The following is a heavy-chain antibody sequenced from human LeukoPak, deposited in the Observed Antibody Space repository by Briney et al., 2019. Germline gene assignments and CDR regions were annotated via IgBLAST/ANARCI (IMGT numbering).Heavy chain of an antibody. CDR1: GYTFTSYA. CDR2: INAGNGNT. D-gene: IGHD5/OR15-5a*01. V-gene: IGHV1-3*01. Sequence: ASVTVSCTASGYTFTSYAMHWVRQAPGQRLEWMGWINAGNGNTKYSQKFQGRVTITRDTSASTAYMELSSLRSEDTAVYYCARVSTSSWFDPWGQGTLVTVSS. CDR3: ARVSTSSWFDP. J-gene: IGHJ5*02.